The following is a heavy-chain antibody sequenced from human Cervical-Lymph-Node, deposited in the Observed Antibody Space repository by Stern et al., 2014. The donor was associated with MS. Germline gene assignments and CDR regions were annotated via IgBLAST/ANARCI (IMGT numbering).Heavy chain of an antibody. J-gene: IGHJ5*01. CDR2: IIPIFGST. V-gene: IGHV1-69*01. CDR1: GGTFSDYA. Sequence: MQLVESGAEVTKPGSSVKVSCKASGGTFSDYAISWVRQAPGQGLEWMGGIIPIFGSTDYAQNFQGRVTITADESTTTAYMDLSSLRSEDTAVYYCARGAYCGGDCYWGWFDSWGQGTLVTVSS. D-gene: IGHD2-21*02. CDR3: ARGAYCGGDCYWGWFDS.